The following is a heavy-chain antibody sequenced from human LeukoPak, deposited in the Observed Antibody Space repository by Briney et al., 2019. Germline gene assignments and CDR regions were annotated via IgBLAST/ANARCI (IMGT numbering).Heavy chain of an antibody. D-gene: IGHD2-2*01. CDR2: INPNSGGT. CDR1: GYTFTGYY. V-gene: IGHV1-2*02. J-gene: IGHJ4*02. CDR3: ARAGLYCSSTSCYGGLNY. Sequence: ASVKVSCKASGYTFTGYYMHWVRQAPGQGLEWMGWINPNSGGTNYAQKFQGRVTMTRDTSISTAYMELSRLRSDDTAVYYCARAGLYCSSTSCYGGLNYWGQGTLVTVSS.